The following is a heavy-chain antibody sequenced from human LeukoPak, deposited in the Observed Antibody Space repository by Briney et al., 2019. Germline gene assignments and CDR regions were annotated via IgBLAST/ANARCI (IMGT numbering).Heavy chain of an antibody. D-gene: IGHD6-19*01. CDR2: IYNSGART. CDR1: GFTFSTYS. J-gene: IGHJ4*02. CDR3: AKDVVPDSGWDLDH. V-gene: IGHV3-23*01. Sequence: GGSLRLSCAASGFTFSTYSMTWVRQAPGKGLEWVSSIYNSGARTFYADSVKGRFTVSRDNSKNTLYLEMNSLRAEDTAIYLCAKDVVPDSGWDLDHWGQGTLVTVSS.